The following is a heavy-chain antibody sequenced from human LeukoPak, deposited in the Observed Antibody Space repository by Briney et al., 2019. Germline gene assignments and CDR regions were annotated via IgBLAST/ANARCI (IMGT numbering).Heavy chain of an antibody. J-gene: IGHJ4*02. CDR2: INPNSGGT. CDR3: ARTFLESSPDY. D-gene: IGHD3-3*02. CDR1: GYTFTGYY. Sequence: ASVTVSCKASGYTFTGYYMHWVRQAPGQGLEGMGWINPNSGGTNYAQKFQGRVTMTRDTSISTAYMELSRLRSDDTAVYYCARTFLESSPDYWGQGTLVTVSS. V-gene: IGHV1-2*02.